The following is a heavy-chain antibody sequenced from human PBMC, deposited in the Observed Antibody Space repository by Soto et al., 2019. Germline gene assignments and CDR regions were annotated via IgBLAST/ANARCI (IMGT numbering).Heavy chain of an antibody. V-gene: IGHV4-59*08. CDR1: GGSISSSY. J-gene: IGHJ6*02. Sequence: SETLSLTCTVSGGSISSSYWSWIRQPQGKGLEWIGYIYDSGSTYYNSSLKSRGTMSVDTSKNQFSLKLSSVTAADTAVYYCARQKRMAAGETYYYYGMDVWGQGTTVT. D-gene: IGHD6-13*01. CDR2: IYDSGST. CDR3: ARQKRMAAGETYYYYGMDV.